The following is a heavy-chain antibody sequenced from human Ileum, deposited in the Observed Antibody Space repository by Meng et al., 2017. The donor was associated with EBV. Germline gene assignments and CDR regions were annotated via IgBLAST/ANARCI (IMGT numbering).Heavy chain of an antibody. J-gene: IGHJ2*01. V-gene: IGHV4-30-4*01. CDR3: ARGQKGYFDL. CDR2: IYNSGST. Sequence: GQVVGAGPGLWKPSPTLSLPCTVSGGSISSSNYDWSWIRQPPGKGLEWSGHIYNSGSTYYNPSLKSRITISVDTSKNQFSLKLSSVTAADTAVYYCARGQKGYFDLWGRGTLVTVSS. CDR1: GGSISSSNYD.